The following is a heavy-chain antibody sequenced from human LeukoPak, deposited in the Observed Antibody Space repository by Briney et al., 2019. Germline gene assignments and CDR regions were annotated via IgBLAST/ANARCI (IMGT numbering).Heavy chain of an antibody. Sequence: GGSLRLSCAASGFTFSSYSMNWVRQAPGKGLEWVSSISSSSSYIYYADSVKGRFTISRDNAKNSLYLQMNSLRAEDTAVYYCARDLPTFRFGEKDWFDPWGQGTLVTVSS. CDR2: ISSSSSYI. CDR3: ARDLPTFRFGEKDWFDP. J-gene: IGHJ5*02. CDR1: GFTFSSYS. V-gene: IGHV3-21*01. D-gene: IGHD3-10*01.